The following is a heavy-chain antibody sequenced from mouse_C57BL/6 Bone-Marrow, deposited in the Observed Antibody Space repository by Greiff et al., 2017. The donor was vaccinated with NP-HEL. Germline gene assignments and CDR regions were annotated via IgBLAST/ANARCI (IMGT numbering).Heavy chain of an antibody. J-gene: IGHJ4*01. CDR1: GFTFSSYA. CDR3: AREPIITTVVATDAMDY. Sequence: EVKLVESGGGLVKPGGSLKLSCAASGFTFSSYAMSWVRQTPEKRLEWVATISDGGSYTYYPDNVKGRFTISRDNAKNNLYLQMSHLKSEDTAMYYCAREPIITTVVATDAMDYWGQGTSVTVSS. D-gene: IGHD1-1*01. CDR2: ISDGGSYT. V-gene: IGHV5-4*01.